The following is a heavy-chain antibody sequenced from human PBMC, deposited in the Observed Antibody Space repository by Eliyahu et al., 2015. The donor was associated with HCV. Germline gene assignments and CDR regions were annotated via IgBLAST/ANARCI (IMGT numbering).Heavy chain of an antibody. CDR3: ARNVDYDDYPKWFDP. CDR2: ILPSGST. D-gene: IGHD4-17*01. Sequence: QVQLQESGPGLVKPSETLSLTCAVSGFSISGGSYWGWIRQPPGKGLEWIGTILPSGSTYYYPSLRSRVTISVDTSRNHFSLNLRSVTAADTAVYYCARNVDYDDYPKWFDPWGQGTLVTVSS. J-gene: IGHJ5*02. V-gene: IGHV4-38-2*01. CDR1: GFSISGGSY.